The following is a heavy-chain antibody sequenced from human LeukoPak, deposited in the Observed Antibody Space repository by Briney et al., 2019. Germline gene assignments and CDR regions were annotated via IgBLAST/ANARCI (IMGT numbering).Heavy chain of an antibody. J-gene: IGHJ6*02. Sequence: ASVKVSCKASGGTFSSYAISWVRQAPGQGLEWMGGIIPIFGTANYAQKFQGRVTITTDESTTTAYMELRSLRSDDTAVYYCARDGHVRYYYYNGMDVWGQGTTVTVSS. CDR2: IIPIFGTA. V-gene: IGHV1-69*05. D-gene: IGHD3-10*01. CDR1: GGTFSSYA. CDR3: ARDGHVRYYYYNGMDV.